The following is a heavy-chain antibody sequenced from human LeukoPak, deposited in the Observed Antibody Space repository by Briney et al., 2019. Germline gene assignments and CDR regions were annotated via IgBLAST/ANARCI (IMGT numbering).Heavy chain of an antibody. CDR1: GFTFSSYA. V-gene: IGHV3-23*01. D-gene: IGHD6-6*01. CDR2: ISGSGGST. CDR3: AREEVAAQGFAFDI. Sequence: GGSLRLSCAVSGFTFSSYAMSWVRQAPGKGREWVSAISGSGGSTYYADSVKGRFTISRDNSKNTLYLQMSSLRAEDTAVYYCAREEVAAQGFAFDIWGQGTMVTVSS. J-gene: IGHJ3*02.